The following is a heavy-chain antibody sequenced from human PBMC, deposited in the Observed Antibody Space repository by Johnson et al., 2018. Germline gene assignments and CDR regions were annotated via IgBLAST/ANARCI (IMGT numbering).Heavy chain of an antibody. CDR3: AKSTWYSGYDRGFYYYYGRDV. J-gene: IGHJ6*02. CDR1: GFRFSSYG. D-gene: IGHD5-12*01. Sequence: QVQLVQSGGGVVQPGRSLRLSCAASGFRFSSYGMHWVRQAPGKGLEWVAVIWYDGSNKYYADSVKGRFTISRDNSKNTLYLQMNSLRAEDTAVYDCAKSTWYSGYDRGFYYYYGRDVGGQGTTVTVSS. V-gene: IGHV3-33*06. CDR2: IWYDGSNK.